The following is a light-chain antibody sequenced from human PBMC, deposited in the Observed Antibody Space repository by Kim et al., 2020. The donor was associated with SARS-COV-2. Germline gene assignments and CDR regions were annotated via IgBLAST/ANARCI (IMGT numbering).Light chain of an antibody. CDR3: SSYENNRSWV. V-gene: IGLV2-14*04. Sequence: GQSITISCNGTSSDIGGYNYVSWYRQEPGNAPKLMIYDASKRPSGVSNRLSGSKSGTTASLTISGLQAEDEADYFCSSYENNRSWVFGGGTQLTVL. CDR2: DAS. CDR1: SSDIGGYNY. J-gene: IGLJ3*02.